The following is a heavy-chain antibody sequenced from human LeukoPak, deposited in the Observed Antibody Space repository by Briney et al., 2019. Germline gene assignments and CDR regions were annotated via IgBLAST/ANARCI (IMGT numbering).Heavy chain of an antibody. CDR1: GGSISIYY. V-gene: IGHV4-4*07. D-gene: IGHD3-3*01. J-gene: IGHJ3*02. Sequence: SETLSLTCTVSGGSISIYYWSWIRQPAGKGLEWIGRIYTSGSTNYNPSLKSRVTMSVDTSKNQFSLKLSSVTAADTAVYYCARDWAPNYDFWSGYSRGDAFDIWGQGTMVTVSS. CDR2: IYTSGST. CDR3: ARDWAPNYDFWSGYSRGDAFDI.